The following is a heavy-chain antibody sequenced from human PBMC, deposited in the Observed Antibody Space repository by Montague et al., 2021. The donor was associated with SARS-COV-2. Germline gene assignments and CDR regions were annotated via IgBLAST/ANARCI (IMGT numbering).Heavy chain of an antibody. CDR2: IYYSGRT. J-gene: IGHJ4*02. CDR3: ARGGGSGYRYYFDY. V-gene: IGHV4-59*01. Sequence: SETLSLTCTVSGGSISSYYWNWIRQPPGKGLEWIGYIYYSGRTNXKPSLKSRATISVDTSKNQFSLKLSSVTAADTAVYYCARGGGSGYRYYFDYWGQGSLVTVSS. D-gene: IGHD3-22*01. CDR1: GGSISSYY.